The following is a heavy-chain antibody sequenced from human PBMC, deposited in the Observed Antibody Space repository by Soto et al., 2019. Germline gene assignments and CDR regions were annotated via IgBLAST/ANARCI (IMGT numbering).Heavy chain of an antibody. CDR2: INTNTGNP. D-gene: IGHD2-21*02. CDR3: ARDMGQAVVTHHDAFDI. CDR1: GYSFTSYA. J-gene: IGHJ3*02. Sequence: ASVKVSFKASGYSFTSYAMNWVRQAPGQGLEWMGWINTNTGNPTYAQGFTGRFVFSLDTSVSTAYLQICSLKAEDTAVYYCARDMGQAVVTHHDAFDIWGQGTMVTVSS. V-gene: IGHV7-4-1*01.